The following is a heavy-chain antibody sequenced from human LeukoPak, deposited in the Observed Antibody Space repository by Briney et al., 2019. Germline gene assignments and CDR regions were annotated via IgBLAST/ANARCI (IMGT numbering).Heavy chain of an antibody. CDR2: IIPIFGTA. J-gene: IGHJ4*02. Sequence: SVKVSCKASGGTFSSYAISWVRQAPGQGLEWMGGIIPIFGTANYAQKFQGRVTITADKSTSTAYMELSSLRSEDTAVYYCARGADGYSPFDYWGQGTLVTVSS. D-gene: IGHD5-24*01. CDR3: ARGADGYSPFDY. CDR1: GGTFSSYA. V-gene: IGHV1-69*06.